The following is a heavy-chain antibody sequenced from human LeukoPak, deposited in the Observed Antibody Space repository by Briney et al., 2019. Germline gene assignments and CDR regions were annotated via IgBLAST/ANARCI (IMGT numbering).Heavy chain of an antibody. V-gene: IGHV1-18*01. CDR3: ARDSEYYYDSSGKNDY. J-gene: IGHJ4*02. D-gene: IGHD3-22*01. Sequence: ASVKVSCKASGGTFSSYAISWVRQAPGQGLEWMGWISAYNGNTNYAQKLQGRVTMTTDTSTSTAYMELRSLRSDDTAVYYCARDSEYYYDSSGKNDYWGQGTLVTVSS. CDR2: ISAYNGNT. CDR1: GGTFSSYA.